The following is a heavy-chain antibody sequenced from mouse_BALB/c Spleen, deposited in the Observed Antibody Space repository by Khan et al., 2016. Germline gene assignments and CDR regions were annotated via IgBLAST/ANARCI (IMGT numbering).Heavy chain of an antibody. J-gene: IGHJ2*01. CDR3: ATGITTVIATRGNY. V-gene: IGHV9-3-1*01. CDR1: GYTFTNFG. Sequence: QIQLVQSGPELKKPGETVKISCKASGYTFTNFGINWVRQAPGKGLEWMDWINTNTGETTYADDFKGRFAFSLETSASTAYLQINNLKNEDTATXFCATGITTVIATRGNYWGQGTTLTVSS. D-gene: IGHD1-1*01. CDR2: INTNTGET.